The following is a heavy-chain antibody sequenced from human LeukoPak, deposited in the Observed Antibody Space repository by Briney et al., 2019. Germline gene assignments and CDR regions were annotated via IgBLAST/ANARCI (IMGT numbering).Heavy chain of an antibody. J-gene: IGHJ4*02. D-gene: IGHD3-10*01. CDR3: AKEVASMVLGS. CDR2: IWYDGSNK. Sequence: PGRSLRLSCAASGYTFSSYGMHWVRQAPGKGLEWVAVIWYDGSNKYYADSVKGRFTISRDNSKNTLYLQMNSLRAEDTAVYYCAKEVASMVLGSRGQGTLVTVSS. CDR1: GYTFSSYG. V-gene: IGHV3-33*06.